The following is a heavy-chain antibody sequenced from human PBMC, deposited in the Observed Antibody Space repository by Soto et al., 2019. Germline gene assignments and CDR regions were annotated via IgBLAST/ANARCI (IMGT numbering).Heavy chain of an antibody. CDR2: ISWDSGRI. CDR3: AKARLWGGDGYNSYYYNGVDV. CDR1: GFTFDDYA. D-gene: IGHD3-16*01. V-gene: IGHV3-9*01. J-gene: IGHJ6*02. Sequence: PGGSLRLSCAASGFTFDDYAMYWVRQGPGKGLEWVSGISWDSGRIGYADSVKGRFTISRDNAKNSLYLQMNSLRPEDKALYYFAKARLWGGDGYNSYYYNGVDVWGQGTMVMVS.